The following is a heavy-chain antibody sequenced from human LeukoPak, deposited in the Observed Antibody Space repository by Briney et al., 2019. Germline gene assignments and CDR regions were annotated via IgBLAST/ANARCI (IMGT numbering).Heavy chain of an antibody. D-gene: IGHD1-1*01. CDR3: ARGGNPSTNENNYFDD. Sequence: SVKVSCKASGGTFTSYAISWVRPAHVQGLEWMARIIPILGIANYAQTFQGRVTITADKSTSTAYMELSSLRAEDTAVYYCARGGNPSTNENNYFDDWGQGTLVTVSS. CDR1: GGTFTSYA. CDR2: IIPILGIA. V-gene: IGHV1-69*04. J-gene: IGHJ4*02.